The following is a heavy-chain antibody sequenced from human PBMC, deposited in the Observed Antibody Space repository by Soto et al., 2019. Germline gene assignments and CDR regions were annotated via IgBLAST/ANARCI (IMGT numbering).Heavy chain of an antibody. CDR2: ISYDGSNK. V-gene: IGHV3-30*18. CDR1: GFTFSSYG. CDR3: AKDSTVVVTAIGSWYFDL. Sequence: QVQLVESGGGVVQPGRSLRLSCAASGFTFSSYGMHWVRQAPGKGLEWVAVISYDGSNKYYADSVKGRFTISRDNSKNPLDSEMNSLRAEDTAVYYCAKDSTVVVTAIGSWYFDLWGRGTLVTVSS. J-gene: IGHJ2*01. D-gene: IGHD2-21*02.